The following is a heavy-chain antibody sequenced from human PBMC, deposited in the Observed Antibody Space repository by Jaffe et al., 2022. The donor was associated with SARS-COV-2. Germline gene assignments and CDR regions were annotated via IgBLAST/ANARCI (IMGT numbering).Heavy chain of an antibody. Sequence: QVQLQESGPGLVKPSETLSLTCTVSGGSISSYYWSWIRQPPGKGLEWIGYIYYSGSTNYNPSLKSRVTISVDTSKNQFSLKLSSVTAADTAVYYCARDQGGSYYASYYGMDVWGQGTTVTVSS. CDR3: ARDQGGSYYASYYGMDV. V-gene: IGHV4-59*01. CDR2: IYYSGST. CDR1: GGSISSYY. J-gene: IGHJ6*02. D-gene: IGHD1-26*01.